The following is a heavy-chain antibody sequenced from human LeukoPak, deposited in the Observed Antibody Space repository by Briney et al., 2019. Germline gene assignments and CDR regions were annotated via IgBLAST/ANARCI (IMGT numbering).Heavy chain of an antibody. Sequence: SQTLSLTCGISGDSVSSKSGGWNWIRQSPSRGLEWLGRTYYTSKWYNEYAVSMKSRITINSDTSKNQLSLHLDSVTPEDTAVYYCAREQLWSGPNRFDSWGQGTLVTVSS. V-gene: IGHV6-1*01. CDR3: AREQLWSGPNRFDS. J-gene: IGHJ5*01. D-gene: IGHD3-10*02. CDR2: TYYTSKWYN. CDR1: GDSVSSKSGG.